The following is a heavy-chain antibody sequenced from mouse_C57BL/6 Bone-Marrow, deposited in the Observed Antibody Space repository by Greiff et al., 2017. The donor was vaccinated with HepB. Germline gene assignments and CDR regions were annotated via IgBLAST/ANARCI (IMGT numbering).Heavy chain of an antibody. J-gene: IGHJ4*01. Sequence: QVQLQQSGAELVRPGASVTLSCKASGYTFTDYEMHWVKQTPVHGLEWIGAIDPETGGTAYNQKFKGKAILTADKSSSTAYMELRSLTSEDSAVYYCTRWRGNYGYAMDYWGQGTSVTVSS. CDR3: TRWRGNYGYAMDY. CDR2: IDPETGGT. CDR1: GYTFTDYE. V-gene: IGHV1-15*01. D-gene: IGHD2-1*01.